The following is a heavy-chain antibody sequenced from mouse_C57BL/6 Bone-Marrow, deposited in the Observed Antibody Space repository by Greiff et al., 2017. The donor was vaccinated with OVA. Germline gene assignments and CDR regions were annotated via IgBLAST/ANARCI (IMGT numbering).Heavy chain of an antibody. Sequence: EVQRVESGGGLVQPGDSLSLSCAASGFTFTNYYMSWVRQPPGKALEWLAFIRNKPNGSTTEYSASVKGRFTISRDNSKSILYLQMNARRAENSATYYCARYKGRVAVDYFDYWGQGTALTVSS. J-gene: IGHJ2*01. CDR3: ARYKGRVAVDYFDY. CDR1: GFTFTNYY. V-gene: IGHV7-3*01. D-gene: IGHD1-1*01. CDR2: IRNKPNGSTT.